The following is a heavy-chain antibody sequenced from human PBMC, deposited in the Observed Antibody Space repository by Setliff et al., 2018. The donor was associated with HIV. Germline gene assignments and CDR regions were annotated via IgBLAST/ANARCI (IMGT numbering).Heavy chain of an antibody. J-gene: IGHJ6*02. CDR3: ARDKMEAPAGTKGYYYYYGMDV. CDR1: GGSISSGSNY. D-gene: IGHD2-2*01. V-gene: IGHV4-61*02. CDR2: IYTSGST. Sequence: SETLSLTCTVSGGSISSGSNYWSWIRQPAGKGLEWIGRIYTSGSTNYNPSLESRVTISVDTSKNQFSLKLRSVTAADTAVYYCARDKMEAPAGTKGYYYYYGMDVWGQGTAVTVSS.